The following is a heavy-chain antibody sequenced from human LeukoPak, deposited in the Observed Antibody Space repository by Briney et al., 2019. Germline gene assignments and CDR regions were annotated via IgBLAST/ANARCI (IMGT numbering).Heavy chain of an antibody. J-gene: IGHJ4*02. V-gene: IGHV3-33*06. CDR2: VWYDGNKK. CDR3: AKSCNSGNCYYNY. Sequence: GGSLRLSCAASGFTFSTYGTYWVRQAPGKGLEWVAVVWYDGNKKYYADSVKGRFTISRDNSENTLSLQMNSLRADDTAIYYCAKSCNSGNCYYNYWGQGTLVTVSS. D-gene: IGHD2/OR15-2a*01. CDR1: GFTFSTYG.